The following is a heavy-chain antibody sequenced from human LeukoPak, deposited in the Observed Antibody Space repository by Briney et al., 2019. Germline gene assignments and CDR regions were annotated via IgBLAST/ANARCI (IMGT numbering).Heavy chain of an antibody. CDR1: GYSISSGYY. D-gene: IGHD3-10*01. J-gene: IGHJ4*02. CDR2: IYHSGST. Sequence: RPSETLSLTCAVSGYSISSGYYWGWIRQPPGKGLEWIGSIYHSGSTYYNPSLKSRVTISVDTSKNQFSLKLSSVTAADTAVYYCARRMIPNYYGSGSRFDYWGQGTLVTVSS. CDR3: ARRMIPNYYGSGSRFDY. V-gene: IGHV4-38-2*01.